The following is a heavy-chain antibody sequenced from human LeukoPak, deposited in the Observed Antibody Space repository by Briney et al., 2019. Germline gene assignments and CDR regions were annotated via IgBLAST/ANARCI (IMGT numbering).Heavy chain of an antibody. Sequence: GGSLRLSCAASGFTFSSYGMHWVRQAPGKGLEWVAFVRYDGSNKYYADSVKGRFTISRDNSKNTLYLQMNSLRAEDTAVYYCAGLVSYPLWFGLAFDYWGQGTLVTVSS. D-gene: IGHD3-10*01. CDR3: AGLVSYPLWFGLAFDY. CDR1: GFTFSSYG. CDR2: VRYDGSNK. V-gene: IGHV3-30*02. J-gene: IGHJ4*02.